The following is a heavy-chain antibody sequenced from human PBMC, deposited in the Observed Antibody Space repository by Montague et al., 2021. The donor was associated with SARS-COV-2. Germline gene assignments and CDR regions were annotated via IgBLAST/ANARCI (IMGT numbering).Heavy chain of an antibody. CDR1: GGSISSYY. CDR2: IYYSGST. CDR3: ARAIGSMYSSGWYYYYYGMDV. Sequence: SETLSLTCTVSGGSISSYYWSWIRQPPGKGLEWIGYIYYSGSTNYNPSLKSRVTISVDTSKNQFSLKLSSVTAADTDVYYCARAIGSMYSSGWYYYYYGMDVWGQGTTVTVSS. D-gene: IGHD6-19*01. V-gene: IGHV4-59*01. J-gene: IGHJ6*02.